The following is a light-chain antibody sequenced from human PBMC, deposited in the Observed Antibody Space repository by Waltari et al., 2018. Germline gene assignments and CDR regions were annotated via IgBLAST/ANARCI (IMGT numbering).Light chain of an antibody. Sequence: EIQMTQSPSSLSAYVGDRVTFTCRSSQSIGNAYLNWYQQKPGKAPRLLIYGASTLQSGVPSRFIGSGSGTDFTLTISSLQPEDFATYYCQQTYNNPPFFGGGTRVEI. CDR2: GAS. V-gene: IGKV1-39*01. J-gene: IGKJ4*01. CDR1: QSIGNAY. CDR3: QQTYNNPPF.